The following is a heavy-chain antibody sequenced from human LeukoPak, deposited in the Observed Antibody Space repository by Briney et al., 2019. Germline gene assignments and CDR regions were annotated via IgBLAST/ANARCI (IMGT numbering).Heavy chain of an antibody. CDR1: GGSFSGYY. CDR2: INHSGST. Sequence: PSETLSLPCAVYGGSFSGYYWSWIRQPPGKGLEWIGEINHSGSTNYNPSLKSRVTISVDTSKNQFSLKLSSVTAADTAVYYCARGRGSGWYYYYGMDVWGQGTTVTVSS. D-gene: IGHD6-19*01. V-gene: IGHV4-34*01. CDR3: ARGRGSGWYYYYGMDV. J-gene: IGHJ6*02.